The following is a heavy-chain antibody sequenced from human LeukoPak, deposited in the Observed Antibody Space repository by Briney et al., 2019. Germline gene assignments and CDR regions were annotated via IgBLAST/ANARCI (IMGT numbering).Heavy chain of an antibody. CDR2: IIPILGIA. V-gene: IGHV1-69*04. CDR3: ARLGSSGWDY. Sequence: GSSVKASCTASGGTFSSYAISWVREAPGQGVEWMGRIIPILGIANYAQKFQGRVTITADKSTSTAYMELSSLRSEDTAVYYCARLGSSGWDYWGQGTLVTVSS. J-gene: IGHJ4*02. D-gene: IGHD6-19*01. CDR1: GGTFSSYA.